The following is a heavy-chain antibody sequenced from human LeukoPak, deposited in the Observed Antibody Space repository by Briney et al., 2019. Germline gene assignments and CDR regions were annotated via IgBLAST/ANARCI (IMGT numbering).Heavy chain of an antibody. Sequence: ASVKVSCKTSGYTFTNHGIGWVRQAPGQGLEWTGWISAYTGDTHYVQKFNDRVTMTIDTSTSTAYMELTSLRSDDTAFYYCARGMGLRGRPRRCHPRGGGALVTLS. D-gene: IGHD2-8*01. CDR1: GYTFTNHG. J-gene: IGHJ5*02. V-gene: IGHV1-18*01. CDR2: ISAYTGDT. CDR3: ARGMGLRGRPRRCHP.